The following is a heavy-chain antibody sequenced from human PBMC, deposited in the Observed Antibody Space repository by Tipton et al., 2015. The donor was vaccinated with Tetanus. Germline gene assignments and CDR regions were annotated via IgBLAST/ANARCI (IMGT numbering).Heavy chain of an antibody. CDR2: SIPLLGIA. D-gene: IGHD2-8*01. CDR3: AGGSCTNRGFCYGYYLDY. J-gene: IGHJ4*02. V-gene: IGHV1-69*09. CDR1: GDTFNTYG. Sequence: QVQLVQSGAEVKKPGSSVKVSCKTSGDTFNTYGINWVRQATGQRLEWMGRSIPLLGIANNAQKFQGRVTMTRDTSINTAYMELSSLTSDDTAVYYCAGGSCTNRGFCYGYYLDYWGQGTLVTVSS.